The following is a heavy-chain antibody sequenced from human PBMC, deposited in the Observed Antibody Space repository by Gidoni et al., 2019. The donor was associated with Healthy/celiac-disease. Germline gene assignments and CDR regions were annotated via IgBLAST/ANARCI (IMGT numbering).Heavy chain of an antibody. CDR1: GVSFSGYY. CDR2: INHSGST. CDR3: AIGMTTVTTADY. V-gene: IGHV4-34*01. D-gene: IGHD4-17*01. Sequence: QVQLQQWGAGLFKPSETLSLTCAVYGVSFSGYYWRWIRPPPGKGLEWIGEINHSGSTNYNPALKRRVTISVDTSKNQFSLKLSSVTAADTAVYYCAIGMTTVTTADYWGQGTLVTVSS. J-gene: IGHJ4*02.